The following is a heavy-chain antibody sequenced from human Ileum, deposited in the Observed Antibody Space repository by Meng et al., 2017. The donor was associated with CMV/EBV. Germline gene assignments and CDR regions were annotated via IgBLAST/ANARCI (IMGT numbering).Heavy chain of an antibody. CDR2: ITSTSNYM. CDR3: ARTPYYDFWSGSPSPVDV. Sequence: GESLKISCAASGFTFSIYNMNWVRQAPGKGLEWVSSITSTSNYMYYADSVKGRFTISRDNAKRSLYLQMNSLRAEDTAVYYCARTPYYDFWSGSPSPVDVWGQGTTVTDSS. J-gene: IGHJ6*02. CDR1: GFTFSIYN. D-gene: IGHD3-3*01. V-gene: IGHV3-21*01.